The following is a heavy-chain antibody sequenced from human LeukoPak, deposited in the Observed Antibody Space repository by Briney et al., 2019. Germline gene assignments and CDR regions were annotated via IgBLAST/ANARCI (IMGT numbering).Heavy chain of an antibody. CDR3: ARVRAVALTPFDY. CDR2: INHSGST. D-gene: IGHD6-19*01. CDR1: GGSFSGYY. Sequence: SETLSLTCAVYGGSFSGYYWSWIRQPPGKGLEWIGEINHSGSTNYNPSLKSRVTTSVDTSKNQFSLKLSSVTAADTAVYYCARVRAVALTPFDYWGQGTLVTVSS. V-gene: IGHV4-34*01. J-gene: IGHJ4*02.